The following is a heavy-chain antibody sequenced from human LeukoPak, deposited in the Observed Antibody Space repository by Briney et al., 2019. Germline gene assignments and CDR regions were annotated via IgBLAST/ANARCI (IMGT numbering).Heavy chain of an antibody. Sequence: SETLSLTCTVSGGSISSFSYYWGWIRQPPGRGLEWIGTIYYSGSTYYNPSLKSRVTISVDTSKNQFSLKLSSVTAADTAVYYCARVVDQLLSPFDIWGQGTMVTVSS. V-gene: IGHV4-39*07. CDR3: ARVVDQLLSPFDI. CDR1: GGSISSFSYY. J-gene: IGHJ3*02. D-gene: IGHD2-2*01. CDR2: IYYSGST.